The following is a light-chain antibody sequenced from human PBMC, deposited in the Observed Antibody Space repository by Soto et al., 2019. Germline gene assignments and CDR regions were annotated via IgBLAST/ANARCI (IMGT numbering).Light chain of an antibody. J-gene: IGKJ2*01. CDR3: QQYESTPPT. Sequence: DIVMTQSPDSLAVSLGERATINCKSSLSVLYSSNNKNYLAWYQQRPGQPPKLLIYWASTRESGVPDRFSGSGSGTDLTLTITSLQAEDVAVYYCQQYESTPPTFGQGTKLEIK. CDR1: LSVLYSSNNKNY. V-gene: IGKV4-1*01. CDR2: WAS.